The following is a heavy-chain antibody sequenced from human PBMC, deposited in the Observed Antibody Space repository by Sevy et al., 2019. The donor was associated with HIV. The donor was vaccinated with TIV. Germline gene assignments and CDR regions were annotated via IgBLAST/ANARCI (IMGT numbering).Heavy chain of an antibody. CDR1: GYTFSDHF. J-gene: IGHJ4*02. CDR3: ATHGGYRYGSLLDY. V-gene: IGHV1-2*02. CDR2: INPNSGNT. D-gene: IGHD5-18*01. Sequence: ASVKVSCKASGYTFSDHFIHWVRQAPGQGLEWMGWINPNSGNTKYAQNFHGRVTLTRETSIGSGYMELTSLRSDDTAVYYCATHGGYRYGSLLDYWGQGTLVTVSS.